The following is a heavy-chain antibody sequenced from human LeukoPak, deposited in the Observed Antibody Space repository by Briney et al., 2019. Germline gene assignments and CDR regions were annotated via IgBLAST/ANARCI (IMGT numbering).Heavy chain of an antibody. CDR3: ARDASDGDYYSF. CDR1: GFTVSSNY. J-gene: IGHJ4*02. Sequence: GGSLRLSCAASGFTVSSNYMSWVRQAPGKGLEWVSYISSSSSTIYYADSVKGRFTISRDNAKNSLYLQMNSLRAEDTAVYYCARDASDGDYYSFWGQGTLVTVSS. CDR2: ISSSSSTI. D-gene: IGHD4-17*01. V-gene: IGHV3-48*01.